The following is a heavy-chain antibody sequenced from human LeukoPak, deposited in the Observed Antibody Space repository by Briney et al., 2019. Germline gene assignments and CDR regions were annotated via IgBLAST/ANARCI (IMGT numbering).Heavy chain of an antibody. CDR2: ISSGSSTI. Sequence: GRSLRLSCAASGFTFSSFSMNWVRQAPGKGLEWVSYISSGSSTIYYADSVKGRFTISRDNAENSLYLQVNSLRDEDTAVYYCARAGGLLWFGEVLESSDAFHIWGQGTMVTVSP. J-gene: IGHJ3*02. CDR3: ARAGGLLWFGEVLESSDAFHI. D-gene: IGHD3-10*01. V-gene: IGHV3-48*02. CDR1: GFTFSSFS.